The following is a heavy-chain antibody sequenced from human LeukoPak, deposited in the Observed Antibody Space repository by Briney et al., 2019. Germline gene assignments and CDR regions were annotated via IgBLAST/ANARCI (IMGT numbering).Heavy chain of an antibody. CDR3: AKTLVDAYYYYYMDV. CDR2: ISGSGGST. J-gene: IGHJ6*03. Sequence: GGSLRLSCAASGFTFRTYAMSWVRQAPGKGLEWVSAISGSGGSTHYADSVKGRFTISRDNSKNTVYLQMGSLRAEDTAVYYCAKTLVDAYYYYYMDVWGKGATVTVSS. V-gene: IGHV3-23*01. CDR1: GFTFRTYA. D-gene: IGHD6-13*01.